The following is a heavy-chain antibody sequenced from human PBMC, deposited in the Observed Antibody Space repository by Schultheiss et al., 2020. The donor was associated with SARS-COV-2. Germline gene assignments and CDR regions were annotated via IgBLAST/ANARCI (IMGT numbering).Heavy chain of an antibody. J-gene: IGHJ6*02. CDR1: GFTFSSYE. Sequence: GGSLRLSCAASGFTFSSYEMNWVRQAPGKGLEWVSSISSSGSTIYYADSVKGRFTISRDNAKNSLYLQMNSLRAEDTAVYYCARAPRTIYGMDVWGQGTTVTVSS. V-gene: IGHV3-48*03. D-gene: IGHD1-1*01. CDR3: ARAPRTIYGMDV. CDR2: ISSSGSTI.